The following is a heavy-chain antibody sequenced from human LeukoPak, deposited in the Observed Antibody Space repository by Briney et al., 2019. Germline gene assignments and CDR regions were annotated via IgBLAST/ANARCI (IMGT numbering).Heavy chain of an antibody. CDR1: GFTFSSYW. J-gene: IGHJ6*03. CDR2: IKQDGSEK. CDR3: ARVRCSSTSCYSNYYYMDV. Sequence: GGSLRLSCAASGFTFSSYWMSWVRQAPGKGLEWVANIKQDGSEKYYVDSVKGRFTISRDNAKNSLYLQMNSLRAEDTAVYYCARVRCSSTSCYSNYYYMDVWGKGTTVTVSS. D-gene: IGHD2-2*01. V-gene: IGHV3-7*01.